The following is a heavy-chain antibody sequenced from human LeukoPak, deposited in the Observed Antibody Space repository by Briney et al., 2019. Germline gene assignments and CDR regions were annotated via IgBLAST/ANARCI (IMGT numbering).Heavy chain of an antibody. CDR3: ARVGDGYNYYFDY. CDR2: IYHSGST. D-gene: IGHD5-24*01. Sequence: SETLSLTCTVSGGSISSSSYYWGWIREPPGKGLEWIGSIYHSGSTYYNPSLKSRVTISVDTSKNQFSLKLSSVTAADTAVYYCARVGDGYNYYFDYWGQGTLVTVSS. V-gene: IGHV4-39*07. J-gene: IGHJ4*02. CDR1: GGSISSSSYY.